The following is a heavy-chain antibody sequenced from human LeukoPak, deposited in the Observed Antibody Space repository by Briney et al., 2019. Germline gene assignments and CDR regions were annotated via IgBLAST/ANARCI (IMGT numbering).Heavy chain of an antibody. J-gene: IGHJ5*02. CDR2: INPSGGST. V-gene: IGHV1-46*01. CDR3: ARMGHCSGGSCVQPSRSLDP. CDR1: GYTFTNYY. D-gene: IGHD2-15*01. Sequence: GASVKVSCKASGYTFTNYYMHWVRQAPGQGLERMGIINPSGGSTSYAQKFQGRVTMTRDTSTSTVYMELSSLRSEDTAVYYCARMGHCSGGSCVQPSRSLDPWGQGTLVTVSS.